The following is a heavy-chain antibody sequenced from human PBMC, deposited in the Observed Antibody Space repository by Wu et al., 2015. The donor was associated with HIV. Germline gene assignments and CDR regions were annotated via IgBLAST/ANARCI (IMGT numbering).Heavy chain of an antibody. CDR3: AREPYCGGDCYAPLGYFQH. CDR1: GGSFSGYY. CDR2: INHSGST. J-gene: IGHJ1*01. D-gene: IGHD2-21*01. V-gene: IGHV4-34*01. Sequence: QVQLQQWGAGLLKPSETLSLTCAVYGGSFSGYYWSWIRQPPGKGLEWIGEINHSGSTNYNPSLKSRVTISVDTSKNQFSLKLSSVTAADTAVYYCAREPYCGGDCYAPLGYFQHWGQGTLVTVSS.